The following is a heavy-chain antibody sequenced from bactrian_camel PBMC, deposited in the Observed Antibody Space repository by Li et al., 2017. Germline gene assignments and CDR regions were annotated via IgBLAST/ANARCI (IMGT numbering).Heavy chain of an antibody. J-gene: IGHJ4*01. CDR2: FAAEFGDRDGTT. CDR3: AASIIILQPASRLRRRSYNH. Sequence: LVESGGGSVQAGGSLRLSCAVSGPMYGYYCMGWFRQAPGKEREGVAGFAAEFGDRDGTTSYADSVKGRFTISKDNAENTLYLQMNSLKPEDTAMYYCAASIIILQPASRLRRRSYNHWGQGTQVTVS. V-gene: IGHV3S68*01. D-gene: IGHD3*01. CDR1: GPMYGYYC.